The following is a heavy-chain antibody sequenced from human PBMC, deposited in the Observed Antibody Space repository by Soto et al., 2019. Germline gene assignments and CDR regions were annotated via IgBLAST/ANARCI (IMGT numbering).Heavy chain of an antibody. CDR1: GYTFTSYY. V-gene: IGHV1-46*01. CDR3: ARQFVWSLTTVVTSGYSPYCYYYGMDV. J-gene: IGHJ6*02. CDR2: INPSGGST. D-gene: IGHD4-17*01. Sequence: ASVKVSCKASGYTFTSYYMHWVRQAPGQGLEWMGIINPSGGSTSYAQKFQGRVTMTRDTSTSTVYMELSSLRSEDTAVYYCARQFVWSLTTVVTSGYSPYCYYYGMDVWGQGTTVTVSS.